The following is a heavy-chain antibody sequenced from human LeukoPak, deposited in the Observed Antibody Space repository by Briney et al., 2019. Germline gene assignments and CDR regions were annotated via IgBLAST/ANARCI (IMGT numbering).Heavy chain of an antibody. CDR2: INHSGST. J-gene: IGHJ4*02. Sequence: DPSETLSLTCAVYGGSFSGYYWSWIRQPPGKGLEWIGEINHSGSTNYNPSLKSRVTISVDTSKNQFSLKLSSVTAADTAVYYCARFDTSGYYLGVLDYWGQGILVTVSS. CDR1: GGSFSGYY. CDR3: ARFDTSGYYLGVLDY. V-gene: IGHV4-34*01. D-gene: IGHD3-22*01.